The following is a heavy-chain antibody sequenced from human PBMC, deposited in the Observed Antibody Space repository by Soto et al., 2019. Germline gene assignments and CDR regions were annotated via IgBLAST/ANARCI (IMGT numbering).Heavy chain of an antibody. CDR3: ARDIVVVPAAMGTAYYYGMDV. CDR2: ISAYNGNT. J-gene: IGHJ6*02. D-gene: IGHD2-2*01. CDR1: GYTFTSYG. Sequence: QVQLVQSGAEVKKPGASVKVSCKASGYTFTSYGISWVRQAPGQGLEWMGWISAYNGNTNYAQKLQGRVTMTTDTSTSTAYMELRSLRSDDTAVYYCARDIVVVPAAMGTAYYYGMDVWGQGTTVTVSS. V-gene: IGHV1-18*04.